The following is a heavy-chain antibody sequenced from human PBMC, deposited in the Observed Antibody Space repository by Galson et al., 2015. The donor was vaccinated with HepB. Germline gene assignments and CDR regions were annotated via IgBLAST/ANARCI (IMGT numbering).Heavy chain of an antibody. J-gene: IGHJ5*02. V-gene: IGHV3-23*01. CDR2: LSGSGRRT. D-gene: IGHD2-21*02. CDR1: GFTFSSYA. CDR3: AREVTAFQSDSRPRFDP. Sequence: SLRLSCAASGFTFSSYAMSWVRKAPGRGLEWVSALSGSGRRTYYADSVKGRFTISRDNSKNAVFLQMTSLRAEDTAVYYCAREVTAFQSDSRPRFDPWGQGALVTVSS.